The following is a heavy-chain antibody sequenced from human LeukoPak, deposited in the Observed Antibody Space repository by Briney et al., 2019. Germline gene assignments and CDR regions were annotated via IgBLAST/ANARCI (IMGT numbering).Heavy chain of an antibody. V-gene: IGHV1-69*05. D-gene: IGHD2-2*01. CDR2: IIPIFGTA. Sequence: GSSVKASCKASGGTFSSYAISWVRQAPGQGLEWMGGIIPIFGTANYAQKFQGRVTITTDKSTSTAYMELSSLRSEDTAVYYCARGYCSSTSCFPLDYWGQGTLVTVSS. J-gene: IGHJ4*02. CDR1: GGTFSSYA. CDR3: ARGYCSSTSCFPLDY.